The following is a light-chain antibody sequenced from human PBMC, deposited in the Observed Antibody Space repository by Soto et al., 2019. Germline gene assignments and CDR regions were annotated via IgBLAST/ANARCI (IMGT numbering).Light chain of an antibody. Sequence: DIQMTQTPSSVSASLGDSVTITCRASQGVSDWVAWYQQKPGEAPKLLIYGSSSLLSGVPSRFSGTRSGTDFTLTISSLQSEDFAVYYCQQYKNWPPITFGQGTRLEIK. CDR2: GSS. CDR3: QQYKNWPPIT. CDR1: QGVSDW. V-gene: IGKV1-12*01. J-gene: IGKJ5*01.